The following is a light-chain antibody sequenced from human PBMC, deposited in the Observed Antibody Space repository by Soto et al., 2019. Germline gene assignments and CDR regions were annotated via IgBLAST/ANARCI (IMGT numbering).Light chain of an antibody. J-gene: IGLJ3*02. CDR1: SSNIGSKT. Sequence: QSVLTQPPSASGTPGQRVTISCSGSSSNIGSKTVNWYQQLPGTAPKLLIYSNNHRPSAVPDRLSGSKSGTSASLAISGLQSEDEADYHCAAWDDSLNGPVFGGGTKLTVL. V-gene: IGLV1-44*01. CDR2: SNN. CDR3: AAWDDSLNGPV.